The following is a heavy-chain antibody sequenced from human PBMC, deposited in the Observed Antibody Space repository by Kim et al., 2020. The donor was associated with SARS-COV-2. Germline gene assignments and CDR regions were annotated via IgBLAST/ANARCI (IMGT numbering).Heavy chain of an antibody. J-gene: IGHJ4*02. D-gene: IGHD1-1*01. CDR2: ISSSGATI. Sequence: GGSLRLSCAASGFTFSHYSMNWVRQAPGKGLECISYISSSGATIYYADSVKGRFTVSRDNARNSLFLLMNSLGDEDTAVYYCARDIPPLGNDYRLRGLDSWGQGTLVTVSS. CDR3: ARDIPPLGNDYRLRGLDS. CDR1: GFTFSHYS. V-gene: IGHV3-48*02.